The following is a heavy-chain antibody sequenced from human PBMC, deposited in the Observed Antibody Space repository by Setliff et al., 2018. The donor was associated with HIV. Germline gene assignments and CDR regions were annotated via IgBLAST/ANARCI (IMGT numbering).Heavy chain of an antibody. V-gene: IGHV3-21*01. D-gene: IGHD3-16*02. CDR3: AKRRVSNIGPGDY. CDR1: GLNFSHYS. CDR2: ISGSGLYK. J-gene: IGHJ4*02. Sequence: GGSLRLSCAGSGLNFSHYSMNWVRQAPGGGLQWVSSISGSGLYKYYSDSVKGRFTISKDNAQSSLFLQMNSLRADDTAVYYCAKRRVSNIGPGDYWGQGTLVTVSS.